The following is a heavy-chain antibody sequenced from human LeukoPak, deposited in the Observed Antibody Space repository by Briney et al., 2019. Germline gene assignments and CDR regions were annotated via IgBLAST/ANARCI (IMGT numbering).Heavy chain of an antibody. CDR3: ARDRAEGKTWVEFDP. Sequence: QAGGSLRLSCAASGSIVNSYAMSWVRQAPGKGLAWVSLIYSDGVTQYADSVKGRFTISRDNSKNTLYLQMNSLRDEDTAVYFCARDRAEGKTWVEFDPWGQGTLVTVSS. CDR2: IYSDGVT. V-gene: IGHV3-66*02. J-gene: IGHJ5*02. CDR1: GSIVNSYA.